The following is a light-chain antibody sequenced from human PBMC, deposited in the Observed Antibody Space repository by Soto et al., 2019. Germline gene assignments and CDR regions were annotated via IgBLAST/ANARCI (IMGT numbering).Light chain of an antibody. Sequence: EIVLTQSPGTLSLSPGERATLSCRASQSVSSSYLAWYQQKPGQAPRLLIYGSSSRATGIPDRFSGSGFGTDFTLTISTLETEYFAVYYCQQYGSSRTFSQGTKVEI. J-gene: IGKJ1*01. CDR2: GSS. CDR3: QQYGSSRT. CDR1: QSVSSSY. V-gene: IGKV3-20*01.